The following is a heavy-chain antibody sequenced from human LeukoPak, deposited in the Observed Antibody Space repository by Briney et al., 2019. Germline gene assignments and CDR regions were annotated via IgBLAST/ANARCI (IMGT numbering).Heavy chain of an antibody. J-gene: IGHJ5*01. CDR3: TRQAPPSWYFSDIAGNYGNWFDS. CDR2: IYWDDEK. Sequence: SGPTLVNPTQTLTLTCTFSGFSISTHGVGVGWIRQTPGKALEWLSLIYWDDEKRYSPSLKSRLTITKDTSKNQVVLTMTNMDPVDTATYYCTRQAPPSWYFSDIAGNYGNWFDSWGQGTLVTVSS. V-gene: IGHV2-5*02. CDR1: GFSISTHGVG. D-gene: IGHD6-13*01.